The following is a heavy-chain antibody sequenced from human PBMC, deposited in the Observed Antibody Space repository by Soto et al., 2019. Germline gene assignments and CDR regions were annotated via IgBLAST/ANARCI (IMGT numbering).Heavy chain of an antibody. V-gene: IGHV3-48*04. Sequence: GGSLRLSCAASGFTFSSYSMNWVRQAPGKGLEWVSYISSTDSTTYYADSLKGRFTISRDNAKNSLFLQMNSLRAEDTAVYYCARDLGEVSALWGQGTLVTVSS. J-gene: IGHJ4*02. CDR1: GFTFSSYS. D-gene: IGHD3-10*01. CDR3: ARDLGEVSAL. CDR2: ISSTDSTT.